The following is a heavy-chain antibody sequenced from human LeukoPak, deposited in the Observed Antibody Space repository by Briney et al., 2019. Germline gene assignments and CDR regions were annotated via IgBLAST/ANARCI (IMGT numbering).Heavy chain of an antibody. J-gene: IGHJ4*02. CDR3: ARAPGPYGDFDY. V-gene: IGHV1-8*02. D-gene: IGHD4-17*01. Sequence: ASVKVSCKASGYIFTDYYMHWVRQATGQGLEWMGWTNPNSGNTGYAQKFQGRVTMTRNTSISTAYMELSSLRSEDTAVYYCARAPGPYGDFDYWGQGTLVTVSS. CDR1: GYIFTDYY. CDR2: TNPNSGNT.